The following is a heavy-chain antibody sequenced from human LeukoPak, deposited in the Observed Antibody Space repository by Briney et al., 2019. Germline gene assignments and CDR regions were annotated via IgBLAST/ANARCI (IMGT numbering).Heavy chain of an antibody. V-gene: IGHV1-58*02. CDR2: IVVGSGKT. D-gene: IGHD6-19*01. CDR1: GYTFSNSA. Sequence: SVKVSCKAYGYTFSNSAMQWVRQARGQRPEWIGWIVVGSGKTNYAQNFQERVTITRDMSTSTVYMELSSLGLEDTAVYFCAARVHSSRWPLDVWGRGTTVTISS. CDR3: AARVHSSRWPLDV. J-gene: IGHJ6*04.